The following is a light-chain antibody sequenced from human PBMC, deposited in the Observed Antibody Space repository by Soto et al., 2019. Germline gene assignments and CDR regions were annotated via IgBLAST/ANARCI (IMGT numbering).Light chain of an antibody. Sequence: QSALTQPASVSGSPGQSITISCTGTSSDVGGYNSVSWYQHHPGKAPKLMIFDVSDRPSRVSSRFSGSKSGNTASLTISGLQAEDEADYYCSSYTTSSTPHYVFGPGTKLTVL. V-gene: IGLV2-14*03. CDR1: SSDVGGYNS. CDR3: SSYTTSSTPHYV. CDR2: DVS. J-gene: IGLJ1*01.